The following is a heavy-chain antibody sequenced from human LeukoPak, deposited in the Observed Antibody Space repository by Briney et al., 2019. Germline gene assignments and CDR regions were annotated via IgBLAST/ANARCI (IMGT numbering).Heavy chain of an antibody. CDR3: TTEIWYVFEN. V-gene: IGHV3-7*04. CDR1: GFPFSTYW. J-gene: IGHJ4*02. Sequence: GGSLRLSCAASGFPFSTYWMAWVRQAPGKGLGWVATITLDGSDSYYVDSVKGRFTVSRDNAKNSLYLQMNSLRVEDTAVFYCTTEIWYVFENWGQGSLVTVSS. CDR2: ITLDGSDS. D-gene: IGHD6-13*01.